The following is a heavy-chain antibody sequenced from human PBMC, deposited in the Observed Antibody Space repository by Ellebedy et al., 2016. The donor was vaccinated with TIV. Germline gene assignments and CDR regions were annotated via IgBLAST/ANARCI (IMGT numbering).Heavy chain of an antibody. Sequence: GESLKISCAVSGFTVSNNYMSWVRQAPGKGLEWVSLIYSGGSTHYADSVKGRFTISRDNSKNTVYLQMNSLRAEDTAVYYCAKNHRGDNWGQGTLVTVSS. CDR2: IYSGGST. J-gene: IGHJ4*02. V-gene: IGHV3-53*01. D-gene: IGHD3-16*01. CDR3: AKNHRGDN. CDR1: GFTVSNNY.